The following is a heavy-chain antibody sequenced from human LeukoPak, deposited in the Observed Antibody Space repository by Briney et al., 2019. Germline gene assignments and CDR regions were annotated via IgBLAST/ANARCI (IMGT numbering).Heavy chain of an antibody. CDR1: GGSFSGYY. CDR2: INHSGST. V-gene: IGHV4-34*01. D-gene: IGHD3-10*01. Sequence: SETLSLTCAVYGGSFSGYYWSWIRQPPGKGLEWIGEINHSGSTNYNPSLKSRVTISVDTSKNQFSLHLNSVTPEDTAVYYCAREGWFGEPPSHWFDPWGQGTLVTVSS. J-gene: IGHJ5*02. CDR3: AREGWFGEPPSHWFDP.